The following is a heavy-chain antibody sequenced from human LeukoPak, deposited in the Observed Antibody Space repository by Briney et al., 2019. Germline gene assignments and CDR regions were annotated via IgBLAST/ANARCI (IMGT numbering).Heavy chain of an antibody. CDR2: INPSGGST. Sequence: ASMKVSCKASGYTFTSYYMHWVRQAPGQGLEWMGIINPSGGSTSYAQKFQGRVTMTRDTSTSTVYMELSSLRSEDTAVYYCARDSAGGDIVVVPAAPDYWGQGTLVTVSS. CDR3: ARDSAGGDIVVVPAAPDY. J-gene: IGHJ4*02. D-gene: IGHD2-2*01. V-gene: IGHV1-46*01. CDR1: GYTFTSYY.